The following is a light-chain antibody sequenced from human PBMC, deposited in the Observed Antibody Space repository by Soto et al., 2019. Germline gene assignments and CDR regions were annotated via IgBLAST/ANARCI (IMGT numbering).Light chain of an antibody. CDR3: HHYGSSPTWT. CDR2: GAS. Sequence: EIVLTQSPGTLSLSPGERATLSCRASQSVSSSYLAWYQQKPGQAPRLLIYGASSRATGIPDRFSGSGSGTDFTLTISILETEDFAVYYCHHYGSSPTWTFGQGTKVEIK. CDR1: QSVSSSY. V-gene: IGKV3-20*01. J-gene: IGKJ1*01.